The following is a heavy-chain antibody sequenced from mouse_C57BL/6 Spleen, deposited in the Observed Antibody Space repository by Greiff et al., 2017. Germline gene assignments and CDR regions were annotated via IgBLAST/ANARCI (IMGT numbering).Heavy chain of an antibody. D-gene: IGHD2-4*01. Sequence: QVQLKQPGAELVKPGASVKLSCKASGYTFTSYWMHWVKQRPGQGLEWIGMIHPNSGSTNYNEKFKSKATLTVDKSSSTAYMQLSSLTSEDSSVYYCARSWDYDPFSYWGQGTSVTVSS. CDR2: IHPNSGST. J-gene: IGHJ4*01. CDR3: ARSWDYDPFSY. CDR1: GYTFTSYW. V-gene: IGHV1-64*01.